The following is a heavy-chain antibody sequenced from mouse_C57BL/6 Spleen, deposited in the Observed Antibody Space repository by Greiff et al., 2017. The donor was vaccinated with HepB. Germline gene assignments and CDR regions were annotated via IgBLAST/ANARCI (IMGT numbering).Heavy chain of an antibody. CDR2: INYDGSST. Sequence: EVMLVESEGGLVQPGSSMKLSCTASGFTFSDYYMAWVRQVPEKGLEWVANINYDGSSTYYLDSLKSRFIISRDNAKNILYLQMSSLKSEDTATYYCARERKVTFDYWGQGTTLTVSS. V-gene: IGHV5-16*01. J-gene: IGHJ2*01. D-gene: IGHD2-2*01. CDR1: GFTFSDYY. CDR3: ARERKVTFDY.